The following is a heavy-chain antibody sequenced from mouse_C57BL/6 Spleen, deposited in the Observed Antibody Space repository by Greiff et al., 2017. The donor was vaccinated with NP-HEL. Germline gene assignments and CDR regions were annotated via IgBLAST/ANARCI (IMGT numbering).Heavy chain of an antibody. CDR3: ARPTGAVYYAMDY. Sequence: EVHLVESGGGLVKPGGSLKLSCAASGFTFSDYGMHWVRQAPEKGLEWVAYISSGSSTIYYADTVKGRFTISRDNAKNTLFLQMTSLRSEDTAMYYCARPTGAVYYAMDYWGQGTSVTVSS. D-gene: IGHD4-1*01. CDR1: GFTFSDYG. J-gene: IGHJ4*01. V-gene: IGHV5-17*01. CDR2: ISSGSSTI.